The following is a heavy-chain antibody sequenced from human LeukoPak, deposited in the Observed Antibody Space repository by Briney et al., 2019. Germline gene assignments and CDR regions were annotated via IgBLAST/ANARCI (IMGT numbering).Heavy chain of an antibody. Sequence: GRSLRLSCAASGFTFSSYGMHWVRQAPGKGLEWVAVIWYDGSNKYYADSVKGRFTISRDNSKNTLYLQMNSLRAEDTAVYYCARNPDIVVVPAALSHSYYYYGMDVWGQGTTVTVSS. D-gene: IGHD2-2*01. CDR3: ARNPDIVVVPAALSHSYYYYGMDV. CDR1: GFTFSSYG. V-gene: IGHV3-33*01. J-gene: IGHJ6*02. CDR2: IWYDGSNK.